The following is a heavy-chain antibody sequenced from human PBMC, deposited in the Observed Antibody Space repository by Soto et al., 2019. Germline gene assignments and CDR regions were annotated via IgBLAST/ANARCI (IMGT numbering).Heavy chain of an antibody. J-gene: IGHJ4*02. Sequence: EVQLLESGGGLVQPGGSLRLSCAASGFTFSSYAMSWVRQAPGKGLEWVSAISGSGGSTYYADSVKGRFTISRDNSKNTLYLQMNSLRAEDTAVSNCAKDLESEFDDYLWGSYRSPGFDYWGQGTLVTVSS. CDR1: GFTFSSYA. V-gene: IGHV3-23*01. D-gene: IGHD3-16*02. CDR3: AKDLESEFDDYLWGSYRSPGFDY. CDR2: ISGSGGST.